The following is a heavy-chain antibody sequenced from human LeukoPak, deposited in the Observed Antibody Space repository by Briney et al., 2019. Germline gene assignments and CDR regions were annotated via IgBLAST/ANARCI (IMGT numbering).Heavy chain of an antibody. Sequence: PGGSLRLSCAASGFTFSSYAMSWVRQAPGKGLEWVSVIYSGGGTYYGDSVKGRFTISRDNSKNTLYLQMNSLRAEDTAVYYCAKRSAESSGYFNYWGQGILVTVSS. D-gene: IGHD6-19*01. CDR3: AKRSAESSGYFNY. CDR1: GFTFSSYA. CDR2: IYSGGGT. J-gene: IGHJ4*02. V-gene: IGHV3-23*01.